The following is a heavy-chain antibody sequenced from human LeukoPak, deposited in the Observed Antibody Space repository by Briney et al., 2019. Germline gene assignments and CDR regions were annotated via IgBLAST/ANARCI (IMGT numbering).Heavy chain of an antibody. Sequence: SETLSLTCTVSGGSISSSSYYWGWIRQPPGKGLEWIGSIYYSGSTYYNPSLKSRVTISVDTSKNQFSLKLSSVTAADTAVYCCASLQPDAFDIWGQGTMVTVSS. V-gene: IGHV4-39*01. D-gene: IGHD1-1*01. J-gene: IGHJ3*02. CDR1: GGSISSSSYY. CDR2: IYYSGST. CDR3: ASLQPDAFDI.